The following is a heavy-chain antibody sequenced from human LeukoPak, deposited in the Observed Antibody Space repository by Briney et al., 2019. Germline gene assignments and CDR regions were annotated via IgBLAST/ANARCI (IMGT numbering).Heavy chain of an antibody. J-gene: IGHJ4*02. CDR3: ARAANEKGSSAELYY. CDR1: GGTFSSYA. CDR2: IIPIFGTA. V-gene: IGHV1-69*05. D-gene: IGHD1-1*01. Sequence: SVKVSCKASGGTFSSYAISWVRQAPGQGLEWMGGIIPIFGTANYAQKFQGRVTITTDVSTSTAYMELSSLRSEDTAVYYCARAANEKGSSAELYYWGQGTLVTVSS.